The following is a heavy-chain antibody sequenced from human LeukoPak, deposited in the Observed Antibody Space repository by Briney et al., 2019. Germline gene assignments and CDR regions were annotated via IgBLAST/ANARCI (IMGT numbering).Heavy chain of an antibody. J-gene: IGHJ4*02. CDR3: AKSLVVRGVVISPYDY. Sequence: PGRSLRLSCAASGFTFSSYGMHWVRQAPGKGLEWVAVISYDGGNKYYADSVKGRFTISRDNSKNTLYLQMNSLRAEDTAVYYCAKSLVVRGVVISPYDYWGQGTLVTVSS. CDR1: GFTFSSYG. D-gene: IGHD3-10*01. CDR2: ISYDGGNK. V-gene: IGHV3-30*18.